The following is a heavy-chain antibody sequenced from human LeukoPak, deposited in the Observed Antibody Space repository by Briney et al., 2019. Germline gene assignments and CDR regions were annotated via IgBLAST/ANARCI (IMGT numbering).Heavy chain of an antibody. CDR2: ISGSGGST. CDR3: AATRGTHEWFKPLYFDY. D-gene: IGHD3-3*01. CDR1: GFTFSSYA. Sequence: GGSLRLSCAASGFTFSSYAMSWFRQAPGKGLEWVSAISGSGGSTYYADSVKGRFTISRDNSKNTLYLQMNSLRAEDTAVYYCAATRGTHEWFKPLYFDYWGQGTLVTVSS. V-gene: IGHV3-23*01. J-gene: IGHJ4*02.